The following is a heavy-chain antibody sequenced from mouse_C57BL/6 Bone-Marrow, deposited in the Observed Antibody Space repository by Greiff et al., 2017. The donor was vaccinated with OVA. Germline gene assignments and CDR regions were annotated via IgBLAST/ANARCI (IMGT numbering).Heavy chain of an antibody. CDR3: ASSFPIYYDWHWYFDV. CDR1: GYTFTSYW. V-gene: IGHV1-55*01. Sequence: QVQLQQPGAELVKPGASVKMSCKASGYTFTSYWITWVKQRPGQGLEWIGDIYPGSGSTNYNEKFKSKATLTVDTSSSTAYMQLSSLTSEDSAVYYCASSFPIYYDWHWYFDVWGTGTTVTVSS. D-gene: IGHD2-4*01. CDR2: IYPGSGST. J-gene: IGHJ1*03.